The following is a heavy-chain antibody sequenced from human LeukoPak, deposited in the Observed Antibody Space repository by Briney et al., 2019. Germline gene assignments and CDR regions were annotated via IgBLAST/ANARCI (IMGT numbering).Heavy chain of an antibody. Sequence: GGSLRLPCAASGFTFDDYAMHWVRQAPGKGLEWVSGMSWNSGSIGYADSVKGRFTISRDNAKNSLYLQMNSLRAEDMALYYFAKDVARGYSYGYFDYWGQGTLVTVSS. CDR1: GFTFDDYA. J-gene: IGHJ4*02. CDR3: AKDVARGYSYGYFDY. CDR2: MSWNSGSI. D-gene: IGHD5-18*01. V-gene: IGHV3-9*03.